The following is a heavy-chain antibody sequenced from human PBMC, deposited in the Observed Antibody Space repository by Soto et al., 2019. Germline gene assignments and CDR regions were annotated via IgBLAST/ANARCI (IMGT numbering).Heavy chain of an antibody. V-gene: IGHV3-11*01. J-gene: IGHJ4*02. CDR1: GFIFSDYY. CDR3: ARDFDADSRTDFDY. Sequence: QVLLVESGGGVVKPGGSLRLSGATSGFIFSDYYMHWIRQAPGKGLEWISYISGNGRIIQYADSAKGRFTISRDNAQNSLYLQMNSLRAEDTALYFCARDFDADSRTDFDYWGQGTLVTVSS. D-gene: IGHD4-17*01. CDR2: ISGNGRII.